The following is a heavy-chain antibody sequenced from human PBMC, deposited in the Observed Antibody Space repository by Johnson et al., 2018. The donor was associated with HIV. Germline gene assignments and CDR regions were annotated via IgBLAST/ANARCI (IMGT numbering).Heavy chain of an antibody. CDR1: GFIFDDYA. CDR2: ISWNSGSI. CDR3: ARDRRVAAITYAFDF. Sequence: VQLVESGGGVVRPGGSLRLSCAASGFIFDDYAMHWVRQAPGKGLEWVSGISWNSGSIGYADSVKGRFTISRDNSNNTLYLQINGLSAEDTAVYYCARDRRVAAITYAFDFWGQGTMVIVSS. V-gene: IGHV3-9*01. D-gene: IGHD6-13*01. J-gene: IGHJ3*01.